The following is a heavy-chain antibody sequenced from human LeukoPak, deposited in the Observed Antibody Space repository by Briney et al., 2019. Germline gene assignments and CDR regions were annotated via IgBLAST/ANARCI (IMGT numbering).Heavy chain of an antibody. CDR1: AYTFTSYY. CDR3: ARDREGNWNDYYYYYMDV. J-gene: IGHJ6*03. Sequence: ASVKLSCKASAYTFTSYYIRWVRQAPGQGRGWEGIIEPSGGRTSYAQKFQGRVTMTRDKSTSTVYMELSSLRSEDTAVYYSARDREGNWNDYYYYYMDVWGKGTTVTVSS. CDR2: IEPSGGRT. D-gene: IGHD1-1*01. V-gene: IGHV1-46*01.